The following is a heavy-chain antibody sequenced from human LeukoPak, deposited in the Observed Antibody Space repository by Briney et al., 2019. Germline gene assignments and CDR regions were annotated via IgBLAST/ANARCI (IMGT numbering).Heavy chain of an antibody. CDR3: AKEHPYGY. J-gene: IGHJ4*02. CDR2: ISWNSGSI. D-gene: IGHD4-17*01. V-gene: IGHV3-9*01. Sequence: GRSLRLSCAASGFTFDDHAMLWVRQAPGKGLEWVSGISWNSGSIGYADSVKGRFTISRDNAKNSLYLQMNSLRAEDTALYYCAKEHPYGYWGQGTLVTVSS. CDR1: GFTFDDHA.